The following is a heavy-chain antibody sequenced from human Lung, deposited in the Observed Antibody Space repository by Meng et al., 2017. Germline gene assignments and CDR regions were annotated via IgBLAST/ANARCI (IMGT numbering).Heavy chain of an antibody. J-gene: IGHJ4*02. CDR2: INHSGST. CDR3: ARGPTTMAHDFDY. Sequence: QVRHRHGGEGCLKPSGTLSLTCVVSGGSFSDYYWSWIRQPPGKGLEWIGEINHSGSTNYNPSLESRATISVDTSQNNLSLKLSSVTAADSAVYYCARGPTTMAHDFDYWGQGTLVTVFS. CDR1: GGSFSDYY. V-gene: IGHV4-34*01. D-gene: IGHD4-11*01.